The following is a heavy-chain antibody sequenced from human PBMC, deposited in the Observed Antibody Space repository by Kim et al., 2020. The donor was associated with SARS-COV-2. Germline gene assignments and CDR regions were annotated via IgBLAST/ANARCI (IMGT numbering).Heavy chain of an antibody. CDR3: ARESPAPYMIVNYYFDY. V-gene: IGHV3-30-3*01. J-gene: IGHJ4*02. Sequence: GGSLRLSCAASGFTFSSYAMHWVRQAPGKGLEWVAVISYDGSNKYYADSVKGRFTISRDNSKNTLYLQMNSLRAEDTAVYYCARESPAPYMIVNYYFDYWGQGTLVTVSS. CDR1: GFTFSSYA. D-gene: IGHD3-22*01. CDR2: ISYDGSNK.